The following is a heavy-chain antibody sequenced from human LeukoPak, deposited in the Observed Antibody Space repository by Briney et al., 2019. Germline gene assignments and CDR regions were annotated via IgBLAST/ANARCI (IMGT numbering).Heavy chain of an antibody. CDR1: GFTFDDHG. CDR3: ARDPVDGASGWYYFDY. J-gene: IGHJ4*02. CDR2: IKWDGGRT. Sequence: GGSLRLSCAASGFTFDDHGMSWVRQAPGKGLEWVSGIKWDGGRTGYADSVKGRFTISRDNAKNSVYLQMNSLRAEDTALYYCARDPVDGASGWYYFDYWGQGTLVTVSS. V-gene: IGHV3-20*04. D-gene: IGHD6-19*01.